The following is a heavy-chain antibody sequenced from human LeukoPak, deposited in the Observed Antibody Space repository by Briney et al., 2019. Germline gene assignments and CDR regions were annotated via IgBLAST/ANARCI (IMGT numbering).Heavy chain of an antibody. CDR2: IIPIFGTA. D-gene: IGHD2-2*01. CDR3: ARENEVCSSTSCCSD. J-gene: IGHJ4*02. CDR1: GGTFSSYA. Sequence: ASVKVSCKASGGTFSSYAISWVRQAPGQGLEWMGGIIPIFGTANYAQKFQGRVTITADESTSTAYMELSSLRSEDTAVYYCARENEVCSSTSCCSDWGQGTLVTVSS. V-gene: IGHV1-69*13.